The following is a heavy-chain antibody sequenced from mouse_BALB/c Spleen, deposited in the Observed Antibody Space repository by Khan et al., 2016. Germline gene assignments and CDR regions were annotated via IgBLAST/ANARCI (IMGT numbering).Heavy chain of an antibody. V-gene: IGHV10-1*02. D-gene: IGHD2-14*01. CDR3: VRHAYYRSGDYAMDY. J-gene: IGHJ4*01. Sequence: EVELVESGGGLVQPKGSLKLSCAASGFTFNTYAMNWVRQAPGKGLEWVARIRSKSNNYATYYADSVKDRFTISRDDSQSMLYLQMNNLKTEDTAMYYCVRHAYYRSGDYAMDYWGQGTSVTVSS. CDR1: GFTFNTYA. CDR2: IRSKSNNYAT.